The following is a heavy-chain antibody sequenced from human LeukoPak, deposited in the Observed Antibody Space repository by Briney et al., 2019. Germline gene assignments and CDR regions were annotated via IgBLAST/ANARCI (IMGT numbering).Heavy chain of an antibody. D-gene: IGHD2-2*01. J-gene: IGHJ6*03. CDR1: RFTFSSYA. CDR2: ISGSGGTT. V-gene: IGHV3-23*01. Sequence: GGSLRLSCAASRFTFSSYAMNWVRQAPGKGLEWVSGISGSGGTTYYADSVKGRFTISRDNSKNTLYLQMNSLRAEDTAVYYCARRYCSSTSCYSTLYYYYYMGVWGKGTTVTVSS. CDR3: ARRYCSSTSCYSTLYYYYYMGV.